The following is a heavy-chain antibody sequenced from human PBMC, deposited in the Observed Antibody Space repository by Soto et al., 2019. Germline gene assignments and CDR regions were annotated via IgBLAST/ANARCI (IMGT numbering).Heavy chain of an antibody. Sequence: EVQLVESGGGLVKPGGSLRLSCAASGSTFSHAWMSWVRQVPGKGLEWVARVKSKVAGGTTDYAAPVKGRFTISRDDSKNTLYLQMNSLKTDDTAVYYCTTLGFDPWGQGTLVTVSS. J-gene: IGHJ5*02. CDR2: VKSKVAGGTT. CDR1: GSTFSHAW. V-gene: IGHV3-15*01. CDR3: TTLGFDP.